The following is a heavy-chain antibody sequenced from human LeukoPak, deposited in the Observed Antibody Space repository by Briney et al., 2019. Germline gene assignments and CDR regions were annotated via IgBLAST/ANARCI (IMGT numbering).Heavy chain of an antibody. D-gene: IGHD2-2*01. V-gene: IGHV1-18*01. Sequence: ASVKVSCTASGYTFTSYGISWVRQAPGQGLEWMGWISAYNGNTNYAQKLQGRVTMTTDTSTSTAYMELRSLRSEDTAVYYCARDLIVVVPAATYSGYYYYGMDVWGQGTTVTVSS. CDR2: ISAYNGNT. J-gene: IGHJ6*02. CDR1: GYTFTSYG. CDR3: ARDLIVVVPAATYSGYYYYGMDV.